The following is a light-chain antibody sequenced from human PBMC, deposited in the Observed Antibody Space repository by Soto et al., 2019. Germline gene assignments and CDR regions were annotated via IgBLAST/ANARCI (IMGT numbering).Light chain of an antibody. J-gene: IGLJ3*02. V-gene: IGLV2-11*01. CDR1: SSDIGFYNY. CDR3: CSYAGSYTGV. Sequence: QSALTQPRSVSGSPGQSVTISCTGTSSDIGFYNYVSWYQHHPGKAPKLIIYDVTKRPSGVPDRFSGSKSGNTASLTISGLQAEAEADYYCCSYAGSYTGVFGGGTKVTVL. CDR2: DVT.